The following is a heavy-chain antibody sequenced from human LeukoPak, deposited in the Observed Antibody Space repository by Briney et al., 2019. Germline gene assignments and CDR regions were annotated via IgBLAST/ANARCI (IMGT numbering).Heavy chain of an antibody. J-gene: IGHJ5*02. CDR3: ARVPTRQQLVRGNWFDP. Sequence: ASVKVSCKASGYTFTSYGVSWVRQAPGQGLEWMGWISAYNGNTNYAQILQGRVTMTTDTSTSTAYMELRSLRSDDTVVYYCARVPTRQQLVRGNWFDPWGQGTLVTVSS. V-gene: IGHV1-18*01. CDR2: ISAYNGNT. D-gene: IGHD6-13*01. CDR1: GYTFTSYG.